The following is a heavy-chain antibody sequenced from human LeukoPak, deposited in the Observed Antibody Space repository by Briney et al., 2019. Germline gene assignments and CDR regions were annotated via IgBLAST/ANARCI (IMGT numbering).Heavy chain of an antibody. Sequence: SVKVSCKAFGGTFSSYAISWVRQAPGQGLEWMGGIIPIFGTANYAQKFQGRVTITTDESTSTAYMELSSLRSEDTAVYYCAREHCSSTSCYDAFDIWGQGTMVTVSS. CDR3: AREHCSSTSCYDAFDI. CDR2: IIPIFGTA. CDR1: GGTFSSYA. V-gene: IGHV1-69*05. D-gene: IGHD2-2*01. J-gene: IGHJ3*02.